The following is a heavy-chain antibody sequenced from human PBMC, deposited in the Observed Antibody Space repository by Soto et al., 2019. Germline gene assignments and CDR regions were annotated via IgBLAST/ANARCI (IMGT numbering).Heavy chain of an antibody. D-gene: IGHD2-2*01. Sequence: SVKVSCKAAGGTFSSYAISWVRQAPGQGLEWMGGIIPIFGTANYAQKFQGRVTITADKSTSTAYMELRSLRSEDTAVYYCARESHDCSSTSCYPDAFDIWGPGTMVTV. J-gene: IGHJ3*02. CDR2: IIPIFGTA. V-gene: IGHV1-69*06. CDR1: GGTFSSYA. CDR3: ARESHDCSSTSCYPDAFDI.